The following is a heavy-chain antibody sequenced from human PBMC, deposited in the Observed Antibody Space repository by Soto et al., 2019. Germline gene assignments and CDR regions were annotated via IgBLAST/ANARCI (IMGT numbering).Heavy chain of an antibody. CDR1: GGTFSSYA. CDR2: IIPIFGTA. CDR3: AGGIVPAASYYYYGMDV. J-gene: IGHJ6*01. D-gene: IGHD2-2*01. Sequence: GASVKVSCKASGGTFSSYAISWVRQAPGQGLEWMVGIIPIFGTANYAQKCQGRVTITADKSTSTAYMERSGLVSEDTAVYYCAGGIVPAASYYYYGMDVWGQGTTVTVSS. V-gene: IGHV1-69*06.